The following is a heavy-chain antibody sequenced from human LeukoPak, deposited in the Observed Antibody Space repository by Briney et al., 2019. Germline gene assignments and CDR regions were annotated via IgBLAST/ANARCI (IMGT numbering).Heavy chain of an antibody. CDR2: TYFRSKWYY. CDR3: ARDPVGGSTIFDS. D-gene: IGHD1-26*01. J-gene: IGHJ4*02. Sequence: SQTLSLTCAISGDGVSSDSAAWNWIRQSPSRGLEWLARTYFRSKWYYDYALAVKGRITINPDTSKNQFSLQLNSVTPEDTAVYFCARDPVGGSTIFDSWGQGTLVTVSS. V-gene: IGHV6-1*01. CDR1: GDGVSSDSAA.